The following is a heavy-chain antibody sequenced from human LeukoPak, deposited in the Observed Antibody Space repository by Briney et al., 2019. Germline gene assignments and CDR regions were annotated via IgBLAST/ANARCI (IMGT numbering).Heavy chain of an antibody. J-gene: IGHJ6*02. D-gene: IGHD5-18*01. Sequence: GGSLRLSCAASGFTFSSYAMSWVRQAPGKGLEWVSAISGSGDSTYYGDSVKGRFTISRDNSKNTLYLQMNSLRAEDTAVYYCAKHEVTAMVNYYYYGIDVWGQGTTVTVSS. CDR1: GFTFSSYA. CDR2: ISGSGDST. V-gene: IGHV3-23*01. CDR3: AKHEVTAMVNYYYYGIDV.